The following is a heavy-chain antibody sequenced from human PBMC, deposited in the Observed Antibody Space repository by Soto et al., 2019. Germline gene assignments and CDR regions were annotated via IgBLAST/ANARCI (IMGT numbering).Heavy chain of an antibody. J-gene: IGHJ6*03. CDR3: ARGDCSSTSCSYMDV. Sequence: GGSLRLSCAAPGFTFSSYAMSWVRQAPGKGLEYVSAISSNGGSTYYANSVKGRFTISRDNSKNTLYLQMGSLRAEDMAVYYCARGDCSSTSCSYMDVWDKGTTVTVSS. CDR2: ISSNGGST. D-gene: IGHD2-2*01. V-gene: IGHV3-64*01. CDR1: GFTFSSYA.